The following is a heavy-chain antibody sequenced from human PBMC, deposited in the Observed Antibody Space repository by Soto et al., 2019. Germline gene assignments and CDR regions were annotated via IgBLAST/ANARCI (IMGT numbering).Heavy chain of an antibody. CDR1: GYSFTRYG. Sequence: QVQLVQSGNEVKKPGASVNVSCKASGYSFTRYGISWVRQAPGQGLEWMGWISGYNGKTKYAQKLKGRVSMTTDTSTSTAYRELRSRGSDDTAVYYCAREGDRPYYYYGMDVWGQGTTVTVSS. D-gene: IGHD3-16*01. CDR3: AREGDRPYYYYGMDV. J-gene: IGHJ6*02. CDR2: ISGYNGKT. V-gene: IGHV1-18*01.